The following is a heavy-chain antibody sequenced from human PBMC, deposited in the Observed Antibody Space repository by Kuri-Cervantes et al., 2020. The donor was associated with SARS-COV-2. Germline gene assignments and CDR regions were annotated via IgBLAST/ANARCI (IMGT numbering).Heavy chain of an antibody. CDR3: TRAPEGDFWSGYYYFDY. CDR2: IRSKAYGGTT. D-gene: IGHD3-3*01. CDR1: GFTFGDYA. V-gene: IGHV3-49*04. J-gene: IGHJ4*02. Sequence: GESLKISCTASGFTFGDYAMSWVRQAPGKGLEWVGFIRSKAYGGTTEYAASVKGGFTISRDDSKSIAYLQMNSLKTEDTAVYYCTRAPEGDFWSGYYYFDYWGQGTLVTVSS.